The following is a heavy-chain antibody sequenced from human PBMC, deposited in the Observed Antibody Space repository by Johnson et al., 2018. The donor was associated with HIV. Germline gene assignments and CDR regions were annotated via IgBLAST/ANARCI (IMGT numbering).Heavy chain of an antibody. Sequence: MLLVESGGGWVQPGGSLRLSCAASGFTVSSNYMSWVRQAPGKGLEWVSVIYSGGSTYYADSVKGRFTISRDNSKNTLYLQMNSLRAEDTAVYYCARDDIRDGKSFDIWGQGTMVTVSS. J-gene: IGHJ3*02. CDR3: ARDDIRDGKSFDI. V-gene: IGHV3-66*01. CDR1: GFTVSSNY. CDR2: IYSGGST.